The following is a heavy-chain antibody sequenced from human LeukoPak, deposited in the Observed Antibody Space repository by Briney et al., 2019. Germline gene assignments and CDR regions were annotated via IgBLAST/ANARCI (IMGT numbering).Heavy chain of an antibody. D-gene: IGHD2-15*01. J-gene: IGHJ3*02. V-gene: IGHV3-53*01. CDR3: VRERSGGPLDI. Sequence: GGSLRLSCAASGFTVSSNYMSWVRQAPGKGLEWVSVIYSGGSTYYADYVKGRFTISRDNSKNTLYLQMDSLRVEDTAVYYCVRERSGGPLDIWGQGTMVTVSS. CDR1: GFTVSSNY. CDR2: IYSGGST.